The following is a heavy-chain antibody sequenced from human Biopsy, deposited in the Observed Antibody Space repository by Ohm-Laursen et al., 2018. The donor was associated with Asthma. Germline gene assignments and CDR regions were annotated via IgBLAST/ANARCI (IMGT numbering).Heavy chain of an antibody. CDR2: ISWSSSYT. CDR1: GFSLSDYY. V-gene: IGHV3-11*06. Sequence: GSLRLSCTAASGFSLSDYYMSWIRQAPGKGLEWVSYISWSSSYTNYADSVKGRFTISRDNAKNSLFLQMNSLRAEDTAVYYCARGGSRDLWGTYRYPWDYWGQGTLVTVSS. J-gene: IGHJ4*02. D-gene: IGHD3-16*02. CDR3: ARGGSRDLWGTYRYPWDY.